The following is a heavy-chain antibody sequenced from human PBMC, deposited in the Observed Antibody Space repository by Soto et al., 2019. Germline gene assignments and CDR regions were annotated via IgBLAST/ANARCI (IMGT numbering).Heavy chain of an antibody. J-gene: IGHJ3*02. CDR3: ARDPTRYSSSSQAAFDI. CDR1: GFTFSSYA. D-gene: IGHD6-6*01. CDR2: ISYDGSNK. Sequence: LRLSCAASGFTFSSYAIHWVRQAPGKGLEWVAVISYDGSNKYYADSVKGRFTISRDNSKNTLYLQMNSLRAEDTAVYYCARDPTRYSSSSQAAFDIWGQGTMVTVSS. V-gene: IGHV3-30-3*01.